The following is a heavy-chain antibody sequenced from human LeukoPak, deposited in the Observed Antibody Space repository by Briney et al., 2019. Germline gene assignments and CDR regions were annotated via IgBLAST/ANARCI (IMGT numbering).Heavy chain of an antibody. J-gene: IGHJ5*02. D-gene: IGHD2-2*01. V-gene: IGHV4-34*01. CDR1: GGSISSYY. Sequence: SETLSLTCTVSGGSISSYYWSWIRQPPGKGLEWIGEINHSGSTNYNPSLKSRVTISVDTSKNQFSLKLSSVTAADTAVYYCARGAPAATFDPWGQGTLVTVSS. CDR3: ARGAPAATFDP. CDR2: INHSGST.